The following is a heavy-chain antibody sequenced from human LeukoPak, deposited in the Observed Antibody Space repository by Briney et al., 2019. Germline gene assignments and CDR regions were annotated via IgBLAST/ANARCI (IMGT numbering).Heavy chain of an antibody. V-gene: IGHV4-38-2*02. D-gene: IGHD6-19*01. CDR2: IYHSGST. CDR1: GYSITSGYY. Sequence: SETLSLTCTVSGYSITSGYYWGWIRQPPGKGLEWIGTIYHSGSTYYNPSLKSRVTISVDTSENQFSLKLSSVTAADTALYYCSRASSTSYYDYWGQGTLVSVSS. J-gene: IGHJ4*02. CDR3: SRASSTSYYDY.